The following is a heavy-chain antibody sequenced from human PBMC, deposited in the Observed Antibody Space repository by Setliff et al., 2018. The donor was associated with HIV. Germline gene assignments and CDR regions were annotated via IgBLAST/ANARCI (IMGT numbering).Heavy chain of an antibody. D-gene: IGHD3-22*01. V-gene: IGHV4-59*08. CDR2: IHYSGTS. CDR3: ARSRIRGYYDTSPAMAFDI. J-gene: IGHJ3*02. CDR1: GDLINNHN. Sequence: SATLSLTCTVSGDLINNHNWNWIRQSPEKGLEWLGNIHYSGTSNYNSSLKSRIVISLDTSKKQFSLHFYSVTAADTAVYYCARSRIRGYYDTSPAMAFDIWGQGTMVTVS.